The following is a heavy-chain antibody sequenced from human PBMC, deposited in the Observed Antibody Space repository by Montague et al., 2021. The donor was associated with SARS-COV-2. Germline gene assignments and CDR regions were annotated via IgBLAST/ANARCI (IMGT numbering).Heavy chain of an antibody. CDR3: ARHPSYSSGWYDWFDP. CDR2: IFYSGNT. J-gene: IGHJ5*02. Sequence: ETLSLTCTVSGGSIGSYYRSWIRQPPGKGLEWIGYIFYSGNTNYNPSLKSRVTISIDTSKNQFSLKLRSVTAADTAVYYCARHPSYSSGWYDWFDPWGQGTLVTVSS. V-gene: IGHV4-59*08. D-gene: IGHD6-19*01. CDR1: GGSIGSYY.